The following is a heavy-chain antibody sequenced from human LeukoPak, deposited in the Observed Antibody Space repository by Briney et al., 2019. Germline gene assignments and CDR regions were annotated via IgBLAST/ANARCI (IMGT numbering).Heavy chain of an antibody. CDR2: ISSSGSNI. CDR1: GFTFSGYS. D-gene: IGHD3-22*01. CDR3: ARDRSSGYYGSSDY. J-gene: IGHJ4*02. Sequence: GGSLSLSCAASGFTFSGYSMNWVRQVPEKGLEWVSYISSSGSNIYYADSVKGRFTISRDNAKNSLYLQMNSLGVDGTVVYYCARDRSSGYYGSSDYWGQGTLVTVSS. V-gene: IGHV3-48*01.